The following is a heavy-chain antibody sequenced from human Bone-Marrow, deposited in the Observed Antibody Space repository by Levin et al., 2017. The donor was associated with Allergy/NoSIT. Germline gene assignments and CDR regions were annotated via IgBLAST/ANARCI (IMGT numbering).Heavy chain of an antibody. CDR2: INHSGST. D-gene: IGHD3-3*01. V-gene: IGHV4-34*01. Sequence: SQTLSLTCAVYGGSFSGYYWSWIRQPPGKGLEWIGEINHSGSTNYNPSLKSRVTISVDTSKNQFSLKLSSVTAADTAVYYCARVNWSWFDPWGQGTLVTVSS. CDR3: ARVNWSWFDP. J-gene: IGHJ5*02. CDR1: GGSFSGYY.